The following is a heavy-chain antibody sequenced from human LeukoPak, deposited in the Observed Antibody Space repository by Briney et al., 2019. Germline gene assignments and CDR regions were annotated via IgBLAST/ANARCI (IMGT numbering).Heavy chain of an antibody. V-gene: IGHV1-2*02. Sequence: ASVKVSCKASGYTFTVYYKHWVRHAPGQGLEWRGWINPNSGGTNYAQKFQGRVTMTRDTSISTAYMELSRLRSDDTAVYYCARVRGYSGYDYGVSGMDVWGQGTTVTVPS. J-gene: IGHJ6*02. CDR3: ARVRGYSGYDYGVSGMDV. CDR2: INPNSGGT. D-gene: IGHD5-12*01. CDR1: GYTFTVYY.